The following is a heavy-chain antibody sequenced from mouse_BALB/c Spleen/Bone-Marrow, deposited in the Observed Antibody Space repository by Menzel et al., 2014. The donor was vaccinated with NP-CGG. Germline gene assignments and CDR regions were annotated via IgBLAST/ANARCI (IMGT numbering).Heavy chain of an antibody. CDR2: INPESSTI. V-gene: IGHV4-1*02. CDR3: ARHGYYGHFDY. D-gene: IGHD2-3*01. J-gene: IGHJ2*01. CDR1: GFAFSRYW. Sequence: EVMLVESGSGLVQPGGSLKLSCAASGFAFSRYWMSWVRQAPGKGLEWIGEINPESSTINYTPSLKDKLIISRDNAKKTLYLHRSKVRSEATALYNCARHGYYGHFDYWGQGTTLTVSS.